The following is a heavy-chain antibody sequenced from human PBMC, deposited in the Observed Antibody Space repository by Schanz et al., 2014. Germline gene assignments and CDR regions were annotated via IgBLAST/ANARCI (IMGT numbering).Heavy chain of an antibody. J-gene: IGHJ3*02. Sequence: EVQLVQSGGGLVQPGGSLRLSCAASGFTFDKYAMHWVRQAPGKGLEWVSVISWNSGTIGYADSVKGRFTISRDNAKNSLYLQMNSLRAEDTAVYYCAKGRFGELSAFDIWGQGTMXTVSS. CDR2: ISWNSGTI. CDR3: AKGRFGELSAFDI. CDR1: GFTFDKYA. D-gene: IGHD3-10*01. V-gene: IGHV3-9*01.